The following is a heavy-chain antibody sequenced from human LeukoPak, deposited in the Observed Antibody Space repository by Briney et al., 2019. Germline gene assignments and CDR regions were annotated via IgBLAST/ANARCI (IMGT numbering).Heavy chain of an antibody. J-gene: IGHJ4*02. D-gene: IGHD4-23*01. Sequence: GGALRLSSAPSVYTSRDSNMSSSRAAPGKGLGCGSDIEIRCSYKNYEVCVKGRFTISRDNGKHPLYLQMNSLRAEDTAVYYCARPFTVGTSPDVYWGQGTLVSVSS. CDR2: IEIRCSYK. CDR1: VYTSRDSN. CDR3: ARPFTVGTSPDVY. V-gene: IGHV3-11*03.